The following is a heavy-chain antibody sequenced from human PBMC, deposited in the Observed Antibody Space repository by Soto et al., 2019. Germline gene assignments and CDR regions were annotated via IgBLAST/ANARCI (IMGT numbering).Heavy chain of an antibody. J-gene: IGHJ4*02. CDR3: AKELGGSYAYFDY. Sequence: GGSLRLSCAASGFTFSSYGMHWVRQAPGKGLEWVAVISYDGSNKYYADSVKGRFTISRDNSKNTLYLQMNSLRAEDTAVYYCAKELGGSYAYFDYWGQGTLVTVSS. CDR1: GFTFSSYG. D-gene: IGHD1-26*01. CDR2: ISYDGSNK. V-gene: IGHV3-30*18.